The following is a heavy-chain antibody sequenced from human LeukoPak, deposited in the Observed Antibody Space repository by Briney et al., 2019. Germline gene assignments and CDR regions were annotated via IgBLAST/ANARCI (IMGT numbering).Heavy chain of an antibody. CDR2: IKNEDYDYST. CDR3: TRIFYYGTRGYYPDF. Sequence: GGSLTLSCAPSGFTFSDHHMDWARHAPGKGLKCIVRIKNEDYDYSTVYAASVKGRFTFSRDDPKNSLYLQMNSLTTEDTAVYYCTRIFYYGTRGYYPDFWGQGTLVTVSS. J-gene: IGHJ4*02. CDR1: GFTFSDHH. D-gene: IGHD3-22*01. V-gene: IGHV3-72*01.